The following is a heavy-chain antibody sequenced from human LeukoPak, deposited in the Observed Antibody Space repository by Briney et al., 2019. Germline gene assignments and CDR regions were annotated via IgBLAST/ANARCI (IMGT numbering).Heavy chain of an antibody. CDR2: ISSSATTT. CDR1: GFTFHDYY. D-gene: IGHD4-17*01. V-gene: IGHV3-11*04. CDR3: AKELESMTTVTYRNAFDI. J-gene: IGHJ3*02. Sequence: PGGSLRLSCAASGFTFHDYYMSWIRQAPGKGLEWVSYISSSATTTYYADSVKGRFAISRDNTKKSLYLQMNSLRAKDTAVYYCAKELESMTTVTYRNAFDIWGQGTMVTVSS.